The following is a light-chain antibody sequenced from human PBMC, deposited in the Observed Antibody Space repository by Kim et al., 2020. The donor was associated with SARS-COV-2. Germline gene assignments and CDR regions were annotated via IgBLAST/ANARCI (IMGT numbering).Light chain of an antibody. CDR3: QTWGTGIWV. CDR2: LNSDGSH. Sequence: ASVKLTWTLSSGHSSYAIAWHQQQPEKGHRYLMKLNSDGSHSKGDGIPDRFSGSSSGAERYLTISSLQSEDEADYYCQTWGTGIWVFGGGTQLTVL. CDR1: SGHSSYA. J-gene: IGLJ3*02. V-gene: IGLV4-69*01.